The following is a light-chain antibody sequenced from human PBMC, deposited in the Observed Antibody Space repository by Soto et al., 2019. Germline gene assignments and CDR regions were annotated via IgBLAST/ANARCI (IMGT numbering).Light chain of an antibody. CDR3: SAWDDSLSGWV. CDR2: RNN. CDR1: SSNIGSNY. J-gene: IGLJ3*02. V-gene: IGLV1-47*01. Sequence: QSVLTQPPSASGTHGQRVTISCSGSSSNIGSNYVYWYQQLPGTAPKLLIYRNNQRPSGVPDRFSGSKSGTSASQAISGLRSEDEADYYCSAWDDSLSGWVFGGGTKLTVL.